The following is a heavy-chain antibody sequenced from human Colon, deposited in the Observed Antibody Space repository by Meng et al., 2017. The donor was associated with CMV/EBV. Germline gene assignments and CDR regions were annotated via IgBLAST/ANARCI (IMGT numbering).Heavy chain of an antibody. V-gene: IGHV4-38-2*02. CDR1: GYSISSVYY. Sequence: SETLSLTCTVSGYSISSVYYWGWIRQPPGKGLEWIGSIYHSGSTYYNPSLKSRVTISVDTSKNQFSLKLSSVTAADTAMYYCSRRGVRSSSGSGYWGQGTLVTVSS. CDR2: IYHSGST. D-gene: IGHD3-10*01. CDR3: SRRGVRSSSGSGY. J-gene: IGHJ4*02.